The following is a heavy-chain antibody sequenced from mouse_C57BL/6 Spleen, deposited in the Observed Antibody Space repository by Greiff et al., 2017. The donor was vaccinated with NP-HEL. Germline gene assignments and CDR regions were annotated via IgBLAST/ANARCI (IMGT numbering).Heavy chain of an antibody. CDR3: ARRIYYDYHYAMED. J-gene: IGHJ4*01. V-gene: IGHV5-17*01. CDR2: ISSGRSTI. Sequence: EVQVVESGGGLVKPGGSLKLSCAASGFTFSDYGMHWVRQAPEKGLEWVAYISSGRSTIYYADTVKGRFTISRDNAKNTLCLQMTSLRSEDTAMYYCARRIYYDYHYAMEDWGQGTSVTV. CDR1: GFTFSDYG. D-gene: IGHD2-4*01.